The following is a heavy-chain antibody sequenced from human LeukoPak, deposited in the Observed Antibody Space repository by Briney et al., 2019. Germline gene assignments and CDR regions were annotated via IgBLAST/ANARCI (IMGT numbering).Heavy chain of an antibody. CDR1: GFTFSSYD. J-gene: IGHJ4*02. D-gene: IGHD2-15*01. Sequence: GGSLRLSCTASGFTFSSYDMSWVRQAPGKGLEWVSAISGSGITYYADSVKGRVTISRDNSKNTLYLQMNSLRAGDTAVYYCANSAGGFDYWGQGTLVTVSS. V-gene: IGHV3-23*01. CDR2: ISGSGIT. CDR3: ANSAGGFDY.